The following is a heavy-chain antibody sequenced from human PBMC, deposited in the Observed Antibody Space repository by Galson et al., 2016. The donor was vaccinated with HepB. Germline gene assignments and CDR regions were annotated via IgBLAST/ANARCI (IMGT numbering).Heavy chain of an antibody. CDR3: ARASIIPGARMIFDP. D-gene: IGHD2-2*01. CDR1: GASINSSNW. CDR2: IYHTGTS. Sequence: ETLSLTCAVSGASINSSNWWTWVRQVPGKGLEWIGEIYHTGTSNNNPFLSSRFTLSVDKSRNQFSLNVTSVTAADTAVYYCARASIIPGARMIFDPWGQGTLVTISS. J-gene: IGHJ5*02. V-gene: IGHV4-4*02.